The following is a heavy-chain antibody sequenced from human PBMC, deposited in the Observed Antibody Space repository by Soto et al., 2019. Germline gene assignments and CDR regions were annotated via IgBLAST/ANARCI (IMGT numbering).Heavy chain of an antibody. V-gene: IGHV4-31*03. CDR2: IYYSGST. CDR1: GGSISSGGYY. J-gene: IGHJ4*02. CDR3: ARDMAYDSSGYSIDY. D-gene: IGHD3-22*01. Sequence: SETLSLTCTVSGGSISSGGYYWSWIRQHPGKGLEWIGYIYYSGSTYYNPSLKSRVTISVDTSKNQFSLKLSSVTAADTAVYYCARDMAYDSSGYSIDYWGQGTLVTVS.